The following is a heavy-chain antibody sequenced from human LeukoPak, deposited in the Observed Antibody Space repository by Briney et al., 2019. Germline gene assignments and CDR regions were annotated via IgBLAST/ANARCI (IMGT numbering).Heavy chain of an antibody. D-gene: IGHD6-6*01. CDR1: GGTFSSYA. CDR2: IVPIFGTA. CDR3: ASIGGLAARSYYYYMDV. V-gene: IGHV1-69*01. J-gene: IGHJ6*03. Sequence: SVKLSCKASGGTFSSYAISWERQAPGQGLEWMGGIVPIFGTANYAQKFQGRVTITADESTSTAYMELSSLRSEDTAVYYCASIGGLAARSYYYYMDVWGKGTTVTVSS.